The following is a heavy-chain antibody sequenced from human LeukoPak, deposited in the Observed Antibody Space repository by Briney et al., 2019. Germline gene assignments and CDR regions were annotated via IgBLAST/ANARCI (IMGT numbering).Heavy chain of an antibody. Sequence: PGGSLRLSCAASGFTISNDWMIWVRQAPGKGLEWVANIKGNGSDRRYVDSVKGRFTISRDNAKNSLYLQMTGLRVEDTAVYYCARSIVVSPAAPYSWLDPWGHGTLVTVSS. CDR2: IKGNGSDR. CDR1: GFTISNDW. V-gene: IGHV3-7*03. CDR3: ARSIVVSPAAPYSWLDP. D-gene: IGHD2-21*01. J-gene: IGHJ5*02.